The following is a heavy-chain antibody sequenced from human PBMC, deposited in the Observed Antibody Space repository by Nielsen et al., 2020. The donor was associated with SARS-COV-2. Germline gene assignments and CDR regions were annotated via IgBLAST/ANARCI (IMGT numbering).Heavy chain of an antibody. CDR3: ARHRRSTYYDILTSYYIDSAPNY. CDR2: IYYSGST. J-gene: IGHJ4*02. V-gene: IGHV4-59*08. CDR1: GGSISSYY. Sequence: SETLSLTCTVSGGSISSYYWSWIRQPPGKGLEWIGYIYYSGSTNYNPSLKSRVTISVDTSKNQFSLKLSSVTAADTALYYCARHRRSTYYDILTSYYIDSAPNYWGQGTLVTVSS. D-gene: IGHD3-9*01.